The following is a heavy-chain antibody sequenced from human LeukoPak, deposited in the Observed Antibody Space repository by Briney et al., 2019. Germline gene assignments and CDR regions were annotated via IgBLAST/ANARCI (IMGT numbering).Heavy chain of an antibody. CDR2: IYSDGST. CDR3: ARQSGGPYSWFDP. V-gene: IGHV3-66*04. J-gene: IGHJ5*02. CDR1: GFTVSSDY. D-gene: IGHD2-15*01. Sequence: GGSLRLSCAASGFTVSSDYMNWVRQAPGKGLEWVSVIYSDGSTYYADSVKGRFTISRDKSKNTLYLQLNSLRAEDTAVYFCARQSGGPYSWFDPWGQGTLVTVSS.